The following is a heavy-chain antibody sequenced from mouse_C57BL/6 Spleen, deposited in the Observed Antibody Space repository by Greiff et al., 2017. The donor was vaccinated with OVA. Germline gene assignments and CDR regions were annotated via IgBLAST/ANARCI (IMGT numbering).Heavy chain of an antibody. J-gene: IGHJ1*03. V-gene: IGHV1-69*01. Sequence: VQMQQPGAELVMPGASVKLSCKASGYTFTSYWMLWVKQRPGQGLEWIGEIDPSDSYTNYNQKFKGKSTLTVDKSSSTAYMQLSSLTSEDSAVYYCARSFITTEDWDFDVWGTGTTVTVSS. CDR3: ARSFITTEDWDFDV. CDR1: GYTFTSYW. D-gene: IGHD1-1*01. CDR2: IDPSDSYT.